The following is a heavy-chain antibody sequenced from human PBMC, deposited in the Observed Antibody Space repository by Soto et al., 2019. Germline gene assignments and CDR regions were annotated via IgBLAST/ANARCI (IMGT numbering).Heavy chain of an antibody. CDR3: ARYRREAVAGYTLDN. Sequence: SETLSLTCTVSGGSISSNYWTWIRQPPGKGLEWIGYVYNSGSTNYNPSLKSRATISEDTSKSQFSLKVNSMTTADTAVYYCARYRREAVAGYTLDNWGQGILVTVSS. V-gene: IGHV4-59*01. CDR1: GGSISSNY. J-gene: IGHJ4*02. D-gene: IGHD6-13*01. CDR2: VYNSGST.